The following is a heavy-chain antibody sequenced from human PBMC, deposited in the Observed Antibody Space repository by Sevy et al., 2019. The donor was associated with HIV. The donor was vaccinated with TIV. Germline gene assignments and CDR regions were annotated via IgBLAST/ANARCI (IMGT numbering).Heavy chain of an antibody. Sequence: ASVKVSCKVFGYTLSELSMHWVRQTPVKGLEWMGSFDPEDGETIYAQKFQGRVAMTEDTSTDTAYMELRSLRSEDTAVFYCAITKDYYDNSGYPFDYWGQGTLVTVSS. CDR3: AITKDYYDNSGYPFDY. V-gene: IGHV1-24*01. CDR1: GYTLSELS. CDR2: FDPEDGET. D-gene: IGHD3-22*01. J-gene: IGHJ4*02.